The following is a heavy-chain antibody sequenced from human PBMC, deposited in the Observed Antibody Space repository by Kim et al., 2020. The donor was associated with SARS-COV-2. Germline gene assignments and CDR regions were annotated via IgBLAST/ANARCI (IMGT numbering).Heavy chain of an antibody. J-gene: IGHJ3*02. Sequence: SETLSLTCTVSGGSISSYYLNWIRQPPGKGLEWIGYIYDSGRTNYNPSLKSRVTISVDTSKNQFSLRLSSVTAADTAVYYFAISATYYYDSSGHPPAFD. V-gene: IGHV4-59*01. CDR3: AISATYYYDSSGHPPAFD. D-gene: IGHD3-22*01. CDR2: IYDSGRT. CDR1: GGSISSYY.